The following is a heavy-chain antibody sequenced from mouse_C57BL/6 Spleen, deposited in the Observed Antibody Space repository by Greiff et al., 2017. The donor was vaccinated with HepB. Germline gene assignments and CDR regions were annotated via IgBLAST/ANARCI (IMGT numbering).Heavy chain of an antibody. CDR2: IYPGDGDT. D-gene: IGHD2-1*01. V-gene: IGHV1-82*01. CDR1: GYAFSSSW. CDR3: ANYGSHYAMDY. J-gene: IGHJ4*01. Sequence: QVQLQQSGPELVKPGASVKISCKASGYAFSSSWMNWVKQRPGKGLEWIGRIYPGDGDTNYNGKFKGKATLTADKSSSTAYMQLSSLTSEDSAVYFCANYGSHYAMDYGGQGTSVTVSS.